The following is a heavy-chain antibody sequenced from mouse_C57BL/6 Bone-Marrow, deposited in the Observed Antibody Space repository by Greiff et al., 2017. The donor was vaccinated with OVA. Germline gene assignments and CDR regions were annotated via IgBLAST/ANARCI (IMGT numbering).Heavy chain of an antibody. CDR1: GFTFSDAW. D-gene: IGHD1-1*02. J-gene: IGHJ1*03. CDR3: TRGGGSDWYFDV. Sequence: EVKLVESGGGLVQPGGSMKLSCAASGFTFSDAWMDWVRQSPEKGLEWVAEIRNKANNHATYYAESVKGRFTISRDDSKSSVYLQMNSLRAEDTGIDYCTRGGGSDWYFDVWGTGTTVTVSS. V-gene: IGHV6-6*01. CDR2: IRNKANNHAT.